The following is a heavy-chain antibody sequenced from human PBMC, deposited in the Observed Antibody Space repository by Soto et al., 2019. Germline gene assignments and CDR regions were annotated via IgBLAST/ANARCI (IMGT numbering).Heavy chain of an antibody. D-gene: IGHD2-21*02. CDR2: IHPSGGGT. Sequence: QVQLVQSGAEVKKPGASVKVSCKPSGYTFNTYYLHWVRQAPGQALEWMGVIHPSGGGTTYAQKFLGRVTVTRDTSRGTVFMELSSLRSDDTAVYYCARGGHIAVVTASFDYWGQGTLVTVSS. V-gene: IGHV1-46*02. CDR3: ARGGHIAVVTASFDY. J-gene: IGHJ4*02. CDR1: GYTFNTYY.